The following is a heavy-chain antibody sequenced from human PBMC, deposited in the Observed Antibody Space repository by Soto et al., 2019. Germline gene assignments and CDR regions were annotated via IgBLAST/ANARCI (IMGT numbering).Heavy chain of an antibody. CDR3: ARETYGDYVGYFDP. CDR2: MVYSGKT. D-gene: IGHD4-17*01. CDR1: GGSISSTSYY. V-gene: IGHV4-39*07. Sequence: PSETLSLTCTVSGGSISSTSYYWGWISQPPGKGLEWIGSMVYSGKTYYNPSLKSRVTISVDTSKNQFSLKLSSVTAADTAVYYCARETYGDYVGYFDPWGQGTLVTVPQ. J-gene: IGHJ5*02.